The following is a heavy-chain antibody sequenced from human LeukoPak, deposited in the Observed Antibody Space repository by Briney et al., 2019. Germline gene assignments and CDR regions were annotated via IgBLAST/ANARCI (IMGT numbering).Heavy chain of an antibody. J-gene: IGHJ5*02. CDR2: INHSGST. V-gene: IGHV4-34*01. CDR3: ARGLLIAAGNWFDP. Sequence: PSETLSLTCAVYGGSFSGYYWSWIRQPPGKGLEWIGEINHSGSTNYNPSLKSRVTISVDTSKNQFSLKLSSVTAADTAVYYRARGLLIAAGNWFDPWGQGTLVTVSS. CDR1: GGSFSGYY. D-gene: IGHD6-13*01.